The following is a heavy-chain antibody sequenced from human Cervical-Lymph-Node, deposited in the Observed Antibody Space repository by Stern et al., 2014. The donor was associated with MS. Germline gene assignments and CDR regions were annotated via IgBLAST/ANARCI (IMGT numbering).Heavy chain of an antibody. Sequence: QVQLVQSGSELKKPGASVKVSCKASGYTFITYAMSWVRKAHGQGLEWMGWINTNTGKPTHAKGFTGRFVFTLDTPVSTAYLEISSLKAEDTAVYYCARSRVSVAVNYGYWGQGTLITVSS. CDR3: ARSRVSVAVNYGY. D-gene: IGHD6-19*01. CDR2: INTNTGKP. J-gene: IGHJ4*02. CDR1: GYTFITYA. V-gene: IGHV7-4-1*02.